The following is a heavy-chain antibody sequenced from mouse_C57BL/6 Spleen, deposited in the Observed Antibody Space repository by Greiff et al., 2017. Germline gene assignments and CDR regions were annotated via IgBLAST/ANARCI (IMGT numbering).Heavy chain of an antibody. CDR2: IDPSDSYT. D-gene: IGHD2-2*01. Sequence: QVQLQQPGAELVKPGASVKLSCKASGYTFTSYWMQWVKQRPGQGLEWIGEIDPSDSYTNYNQKFKGKATLTVDTSSSTAYMQLSSLTSEDSAVYYCARSTMVTTWGQGTLVTVSA. CDR3: ARSTMVTT. V-gene: IGHV1-50*01. J-gene: IGHJ3*01. CDR1: GYTFTSYW.